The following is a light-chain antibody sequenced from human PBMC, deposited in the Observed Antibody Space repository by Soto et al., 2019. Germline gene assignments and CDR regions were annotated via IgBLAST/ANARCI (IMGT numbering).Light chain of an antibody. CDR2: DVT. CDR3: SSYTASNTLV. V-gene: IGLV2-14*03. Sequence: QSALTQPASVSGSPGQSITISCTGTSSDVGAYNFVSWYQQHPGKAPKLMIYDVTNRPSGVSSRFSGSKSGNTASLAISGLQAEDEADYYCSSYTASNTLVFGGGTKHTVL. J-gene: IGLJ2*01. CDR1: SSDVGAYNF.